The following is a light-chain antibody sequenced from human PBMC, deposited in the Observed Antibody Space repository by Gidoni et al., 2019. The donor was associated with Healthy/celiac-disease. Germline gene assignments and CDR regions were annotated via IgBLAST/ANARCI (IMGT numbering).Light chain of an antibody. CDR1: QSVSSSY. CDR3: QQYGSSPRT. J-gene: IGKJ1*01. CDR2: GAS. V-gene: IGKV3-20*01. Sequence: EIVFSPSPGPLSLSPGERATLSCRASQSVSSSYLAWYQQKPGQAPRLLIYGASSRATGIPDRFSGSGSGTDFTLTISRLEPEDFAVHYCQQYGSSPRTFGQGTKVEIK.